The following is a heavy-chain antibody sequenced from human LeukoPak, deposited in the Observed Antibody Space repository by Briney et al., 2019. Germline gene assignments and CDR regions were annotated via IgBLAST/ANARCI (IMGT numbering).Heavy chain of an antibody. CDR2: ISAYNGNT. Sequence: GASVKVSCKASGYTFTSYGISWVRQAPGQGLEWMGWISAYNGNTNYAQKLQGRVTMTTDTSTSTAYMELRSLRSDDTAVYYCARNYYGSGSYDTFSSYYGMDVWGKGTTVTVSS. V-gene: IGHV1-18*04. CDR3: ARNYYGSGSYDTFSSYYGMDV. CDR1: GYTFTSYG. J-gene: IGHJ6*04. D-gene: IGHD3-10*01.